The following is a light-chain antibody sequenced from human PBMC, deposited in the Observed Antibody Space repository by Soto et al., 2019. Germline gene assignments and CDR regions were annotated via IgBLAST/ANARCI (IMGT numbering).Light chain of an antibody. CDR1: QSISNY. V-gene: IGKV1-39*01. Sequence: DIQMTQSPSSLSASVGDRVTIPCRASQSISNYLSWYQQIPGKAPKLLIYAASTLRSGVSSRFSGSGSGTDFTLTISSLQPEDFATYYCQHSYSTPWTFGQGTKVEIK. CDR3: QHSYSTPWT. J-gene: IGKJ1*01. CDR2: AAS.